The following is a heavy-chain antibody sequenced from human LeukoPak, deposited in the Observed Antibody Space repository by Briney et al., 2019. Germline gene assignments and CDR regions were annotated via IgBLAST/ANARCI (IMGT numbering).Heavy chain of an antibody. CDR1: GFTFSDYY. J-gene: IGHJ6*02. Sequence: GGSLRLSCAASGFTFSDYYMSWIRQAPGKGLEWVSYISSSGSTIYYADSVKGRFTISRDNAKNSLYLQMNSLRAEDTAVYYCARDGRGGRYDFWNKDGMDVWGQGTTVTVSS. D-gene: IGHD3-3*01. CDR2: ISSSGSTI. CDR3: ARDGRGGRYDFWNKDGMDV. V-gene: IGHV3-11*01.